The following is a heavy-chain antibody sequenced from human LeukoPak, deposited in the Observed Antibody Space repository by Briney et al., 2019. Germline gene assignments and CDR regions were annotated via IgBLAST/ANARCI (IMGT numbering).Heavy chain of an antibody. CDR2: FYYSGST. CDR1: GGSISSYY. Sequence: SETLSLTCTVSGGSISSYYWSWIRQPPGKGLEWIGYFYYSGSTNYNPSLKSRVTISVDSSKNQFSLKLSSVSAADTAVYYCARKGSGGSYFDYWGQGTLVTVSS. D-gene: IGHD6-19*01. CDR3: ARKGSGGSYFDY. V-gene: IGHV4-59*08. J-gene: IGHJ4*02.